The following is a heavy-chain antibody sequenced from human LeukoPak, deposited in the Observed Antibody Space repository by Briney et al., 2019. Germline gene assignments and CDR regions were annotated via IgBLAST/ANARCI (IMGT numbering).Heavy chain of an antibody. D-gene: IGHD2-15*01. CDR2: ISRSGGTT. V-gene: IGHV3-23*01. J-gene: IGHJ6*03. Sequence: GGSLRLSCAASGFTFSSYDMTWVRQAPGKGLEWVSLISRSGGTTYYADSVKGRFTVSRDNSKNTLYLQMNSLRAEDTAEYYCAKRGGTESFYYYYYMDVWGKGTTVTVSS. CDR1: GFTFSSYD. CDR3: AKRGGTESFYYYYYMDV.